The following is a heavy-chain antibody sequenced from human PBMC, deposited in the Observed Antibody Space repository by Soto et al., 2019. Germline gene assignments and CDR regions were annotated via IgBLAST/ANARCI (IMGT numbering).Heavy chain of an antibody. J-gene: IGHJ4*02. CDR3: ARATLDLYSGYDYPRPRRKYYFDY. CDR2: IYSGGST. CDR1: GFTVSSNY. V-gene: IGHV3-53*01. Sequence: SLRLSCAASGFTVSSNYMSWVRQAPGKGLEWVSVIYSGGSTYYADSVKGRFTISRDNSKNTLYLQMNSLRAEDTAVYYCARATLDLYSGYDYPRPRRKYYFDYWGQGTLVTVSS. D-gene: IGHD5-12*01.